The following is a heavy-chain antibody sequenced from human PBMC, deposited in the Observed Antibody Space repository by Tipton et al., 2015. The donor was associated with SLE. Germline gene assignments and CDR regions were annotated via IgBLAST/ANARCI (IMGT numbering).Heavy chain of an antibody. CDR2: LQYDRSKE. V-gene: IGHV3-30*02. D-gene: IGHD2-15*01. J-gene: IGHJ4*02. CDR1: GFTFSRNG. Sequence: SLRLSCVASGFTFSRNGMHWVRQAPGKGLEWVTFLQYDRSKEYYAESVRGRFTISRDNSKNTLYLQMNSLTPEDTAVYYCAKESHFSGFDYWGQGTLVTVSS. CDR3: AKESHFSGFDY.